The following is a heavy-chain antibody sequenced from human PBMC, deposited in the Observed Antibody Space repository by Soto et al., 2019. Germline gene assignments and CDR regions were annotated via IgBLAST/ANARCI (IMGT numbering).Heavy chain of an antibody. Sequence: GGSLRLSCAASGFSFSKYAMHWVRQAPGKGLEWVAVISYDDGRNKYYADSVKGRFTISRDNSKNTLYVQMNSLRAEDTAVYYCARDVHLQSFDYWGQGTLVTVSS. CDR3: ARDVHLQSFDY. D-gene: IGHD1-1*01. V-gene: IGHV3-30*04. CDR2: ISYDDGRNK. J-gene: IGHJ4*02. CDR1: GFSFSKYA.